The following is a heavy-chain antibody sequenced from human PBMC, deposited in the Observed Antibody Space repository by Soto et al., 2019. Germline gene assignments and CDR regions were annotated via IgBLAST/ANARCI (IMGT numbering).Heavy chain of an antibody. CDR2: INHSGST. J-gene: IGHJ6*03. Sequence: QVQLQQWGAGLLKPSETLSLTCAVYGGSFSGYYWSWIRQPPGKGLEWIGEINHSGSTNYNPSLKSRVTISVDTSKNQLCVKLSSVTAADTAVYYCARVYTAYGGDVWDYYYYLYVWGKGTTVTVAS. D-gene: IGHD5-12*01. V-gene: IGHV4-34*01. CDR1: GGSFSGYY. CDR3: ARVYTAYGGDVWDYYYYLYV.